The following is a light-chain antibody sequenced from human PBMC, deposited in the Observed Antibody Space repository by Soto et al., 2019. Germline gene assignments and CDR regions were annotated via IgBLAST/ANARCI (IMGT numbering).Light chain of an antibody. J-gene: IGLJ1*01. CDR1: GSDIGGCNY. CDR3: SSYTADMNYV. CDR2: DVW. Sequence: QSVLTQPASVSGSPGQSITIYCIGTGSDIGGCNYVSWYQQHPGKAPTLMIYDVWARPLGVSHRFSGSKSGNTASLTISGLQGDDEADYYYSSYTADMNYVFGTGTKGTV. V-gene: IGLV2-14*03.